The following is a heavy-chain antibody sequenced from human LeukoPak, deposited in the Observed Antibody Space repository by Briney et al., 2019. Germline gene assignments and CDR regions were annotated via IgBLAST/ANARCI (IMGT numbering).Heavy chain of an antibody. CDR1: GYTLTELS. J-gene: IGHJ4*02. CDR2: FDPEDGET. Sequence: GASVKVSCKVSGYTLTELSMHWVRQAPGKGLEWMGGFDPEDGETIYAQKFQGRVTMTEDTSTDTAYMELSSLRSEDTAVYYCATSTNVLLWFGVEEYYFDYWGQGTLVTVSS. D-gene: IGHD3-10*01. CDR3: ATSTNVLLWFGVEEYYFDY. V-gene: IGHV1-24*01.